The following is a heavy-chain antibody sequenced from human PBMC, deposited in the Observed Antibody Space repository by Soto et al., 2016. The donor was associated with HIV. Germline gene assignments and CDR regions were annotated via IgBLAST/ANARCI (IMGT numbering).Heavy chain of an antibody. Sequence: EVQLVESGGGLIKPGGSLRLSCAASGFTFSDAWMNWVRQAPGKGLERVGRIKSRIDGETTDYGAPVKDRFIISRDDSKNMLYLQMSNLRTEDTAIYYCTTDPPYAKMVRTVYISLYVRVWGQGTLVTVSS. J-gene: IGHJ4*02. CDR3: TTDPPYAKMVRTVYISLYVRV. CDR1: GFTFSDAW. V-gene: IGHV3-15*05. D-gene: IGHD3-10*01. CDR2: IKSRIDGETT.